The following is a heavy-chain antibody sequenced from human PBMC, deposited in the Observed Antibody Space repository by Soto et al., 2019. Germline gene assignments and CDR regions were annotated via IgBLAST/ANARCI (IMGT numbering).Heavy chain of an antibody. CDR1: GFTFSSYS. Sequence: GGSLRLSCAASGFTFSSYSMTWVRQAPGKGLEWVATISGSSGTKYYTDSVKGRFTISRDNSRNTLYLQMNSMSAEDTAIYSYASLPDPTGIHLGFDVWGQGTLVTVSS. J-gene: IGHJ5*01. CDR2: ISGSSGTK. V-gene: IGHV3-23*01. D-gene: IGHD5-18*01. CDR3: ASLPDPTGIHLGFDV.